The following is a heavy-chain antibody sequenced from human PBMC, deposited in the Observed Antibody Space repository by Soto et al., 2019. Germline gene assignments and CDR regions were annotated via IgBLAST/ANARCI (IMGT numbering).Heavy chain of an antibody. CDR1: GYTFTSYA. CDR3: ARCPDDYVCGCCRPNPHFGC. Sequence: GASVKVSCKASGYTFTSYAMHWVRQAPGQRLEWMGWINAGSGNTKYSQKFQGRVTITRDTSASTAYMELSSLRSEDTAVYSCARCPDDYVCGCCRPNPHFGCWRRGTLVTFSS. CDR2: INAGSGNT. V-gene: IGHV1-3*01. D-gene: IGHD3-16*02. J-gene: IGHJ4*02.